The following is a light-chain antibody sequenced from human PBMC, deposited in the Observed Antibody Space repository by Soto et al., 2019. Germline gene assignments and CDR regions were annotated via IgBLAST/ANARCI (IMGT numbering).Light chain of an antibody. V-gene: IGLV4-69*01. J-gene: IGLJ1*01. CDR2: LNSDGSH. CDR1: SGHSSYA. Sequence: QLVLTQSPSASASLGASVKLTCTLSSGHSSYAIAWHQQQPEKGPRYLMKLNSDGSHSKGDGIPDRFSGSSSGAERYRTISSLQSEDEDDYYCQTWGTGIQVFGTGTKLTVL. CDR3: QTWGTGIQV.